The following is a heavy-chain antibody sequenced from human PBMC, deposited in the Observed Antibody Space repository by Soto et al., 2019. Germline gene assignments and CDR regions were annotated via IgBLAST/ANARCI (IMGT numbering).Heavy chain of an antibody. CDR2: ISSNGGSA. CDR1: GFTFSSYP. Sequence: PGGSLRLSCAASGFTFSSYPMHWVRQAPGKGLEYVSAISSNGGSAYYANSVKGRFTISRDNSKNTLYLQMNGLRAEDTAVYYCAKDGRARKLGIGPANWFDSWGQGTLVTVSS. CDR3: AKDGRARKLGIGPANWFDS. V-gene: IGHV3-64*04. D-gene: IGHD7-27*01. J-gene: IGHJ5*01.